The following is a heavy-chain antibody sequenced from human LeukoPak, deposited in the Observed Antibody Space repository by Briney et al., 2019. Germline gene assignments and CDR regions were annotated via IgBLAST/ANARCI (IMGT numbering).Heavy chain of an antibody. J-gene: IGHJ2*01. CDR2: IIPIFGTA. V-gene: IGHV1-69*01. CDR3: ARGPKAWEFDL. Sequence: VKVSSKASGGTFSSYAISWVRPAPGQGRGWMGGIIPIFGTANYTKKFPGRVKITADESTSRAYMELRSMRSEDTALYSCARGPKAWEFDLWGRGTLVTVSS. D-gene: IGHD1-26*01. CDR1: GGTFSSYA.